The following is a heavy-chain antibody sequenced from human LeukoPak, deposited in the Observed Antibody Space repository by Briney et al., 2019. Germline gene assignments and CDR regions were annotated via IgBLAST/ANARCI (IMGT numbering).Heavy chain of an antibody. D-gene: IGHD1-26*01. CDR1: GYTFTSYG. Sequence: GASVKVSCKASGYTFTSYGISWVRQAPGQGLEWMGWMNPKNGNTGYAQQFQGRVTMTRDTSKSTAYMELSRLTSEDTAVYYCATAGSLGDYKWGQGTQVSVSS. V-gene: IGHV1-8*02. CDR3: ATAGSLGDYK. J-gene: IGHJ4*02. CDR2: MNPKNGNT.